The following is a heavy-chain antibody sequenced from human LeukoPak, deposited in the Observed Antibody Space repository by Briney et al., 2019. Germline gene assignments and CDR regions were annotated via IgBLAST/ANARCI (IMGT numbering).Heavy chain of an antibody. CDR2: ISGSGGST. D-gene: IGHD6-13*01. Sequence: GGSLRLSCAASGFTFGSYAMSWVRQAPGKGLEWVSAISGSGGSTYYADSVEGRFTISRDNSKNTLYLQMNSLRAEDTAVYYCAKTRKPLPKQQLPPLFDPWGQGTLVTVSS. V-gene: IGHV3-23*01. CDR1: GFTFGSYA. J-gene: IGHJ5*02. CDR3: AKTRKPLPKQQLPPLFDP.